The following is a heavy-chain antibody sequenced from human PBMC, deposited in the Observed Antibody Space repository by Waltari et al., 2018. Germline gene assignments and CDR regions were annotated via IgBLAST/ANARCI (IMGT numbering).Heavy chain of an antibody. V-gene: IGHV3-49*04. CDR3: TREDDGNDSGAFDL. CDR1: GFTFRNYA. CDR2: IRRNDLTGGT. J-gene: IGHJ3*01. D-gene: IGHD5-12*01. Sequence: EVQLVESGGDMVQPGRSLRLSCTGSGFTFRNYAINWVRQAPGKGIEWGGVIRRNDLTGGTSFAASVGGRFTISRDDSKRTAYLQMNALQTDDSATYYCTREDDGNDSGAFDLWGQGTLVTVSS.